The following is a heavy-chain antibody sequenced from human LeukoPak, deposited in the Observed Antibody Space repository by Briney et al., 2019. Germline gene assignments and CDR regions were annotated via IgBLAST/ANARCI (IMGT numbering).Heavy chain of an antibody. V-gene: IGHV1-8*01. Sequence: ASVKVSCKASGYTFTSYDINWVRQATGQGLEWMGWMNPNSGNTGYAQKFQGRVTMTRNTSISTAYMELSSLRSEDTAVYYCARELRFYHYYYMDVWGKGTTVTVSS. CDR2: MNPNSGNT. CDR1: GYTFTSYD. CDR3: ARELRFYHYYYMDV. J-gene: IGHJ6*03.